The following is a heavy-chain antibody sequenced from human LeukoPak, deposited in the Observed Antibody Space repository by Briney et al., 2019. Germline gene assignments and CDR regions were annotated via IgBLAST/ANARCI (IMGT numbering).Heavy chain of an antibody. D-gene: IGHD4-17*01. Sequence: GGSLRLSCAASGFTFSDHYMDWVRQAPGKGLEWVGRTRDKPNSYTTECAASVKGRFTISRDDSKNSLYLQMNSLKTEDTAVYYCARVTVTTGSYYYYMDVWGKGTTVTVSS. V-gene: IGHV3-72*01. J-gene: IGHJ6*03. CDR3: ARVTVTTGSYYYYMDV. CDR1: GFTFSDHY. CDR2: TRDKPNSYTT.